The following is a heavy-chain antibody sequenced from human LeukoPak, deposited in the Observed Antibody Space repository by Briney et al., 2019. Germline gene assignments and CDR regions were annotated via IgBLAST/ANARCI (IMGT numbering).Heavy chain of an antibody. D-gene: IGHD1-26*01. CDR2: INHSGST. CDR1: GGSFSGYY. J-gene: IGHJ4*02. V-gene: IGHV4-34*01. CDR3: ARRSDSGSDDGEDYFDY. Sequence: PSETLSLTCAVYGGSFSGYYWSWIRQPPGKGLEWIGEINHSGSTNYNPSIKSRVTISVDTSKNQFSLKLTSVTAADTAVYFCARRSDSGSDDGEDYFDYWGQGTLVTVSS.